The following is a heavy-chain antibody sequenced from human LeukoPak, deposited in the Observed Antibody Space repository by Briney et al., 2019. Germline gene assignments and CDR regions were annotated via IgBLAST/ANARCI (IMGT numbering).Heavy chain of an antibody. J-gene: IGHJ6*03. V-gene: IGHV1-2*02. D-gene: IGHD3-3*01. CDR3: ARDWRSVTIFADYYYYYMDV. CDR2: INPNSGGT. CDR1: GYTFTGYY. Sequence: ASVKVSCKASGYTFTGYYMHWVRQAPGQGLEWMGWINPNSGGTNYAQKFQGRVTMTRDTSISTAYMELSRLRSADTAVYYCARDWRSVTIFADYYYYYMDVWGKGTTVTVSS.